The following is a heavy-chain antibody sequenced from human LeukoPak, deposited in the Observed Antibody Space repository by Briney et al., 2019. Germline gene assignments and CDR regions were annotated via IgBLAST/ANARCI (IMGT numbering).Heavy chain of an antibody. V-gene: IGHV1-18*04. D-gene: IGHD5-18*01. Sequence: ASVKVSCKASGYTFTSYGISWVRQAPGQGLEWMGWISAYNGNTNYAQKLQGRVTMTTDTSTSTTYMELRSLRSDDTAVYYCAKAGSDTAMVHIMDYWGQGTLVTVSS. CDR1: GYTFTSYG. J-gene: IGHJ4*02. CDR3: AKAGSDTAMVHIMDY. CDR2: ISAYNGNT.